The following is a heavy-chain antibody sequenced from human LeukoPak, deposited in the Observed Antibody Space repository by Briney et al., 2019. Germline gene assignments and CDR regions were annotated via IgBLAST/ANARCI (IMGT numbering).Heavy chain of an antibody. CDR3: ARAMATISRDAFDI. Sequence: GASVKVSCKASGYTFTGYYMHWVRQAPGQGPEWMGWINPNSGGTNYAQKFQGRVTMTRDTSISTAYMELSRLRSDDTAVYYCARAMATISRDAFDIWGQGTMVTVSS. CDR2: INPNSGGT. CDR1: GYTFTGYY. D-gene: IGHD5-24*01. V-gene: IGHV1-2*02. J-gene: IGHJ3*02.